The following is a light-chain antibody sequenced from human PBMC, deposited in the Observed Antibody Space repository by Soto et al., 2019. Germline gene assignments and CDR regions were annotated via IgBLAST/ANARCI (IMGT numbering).Light chain of an antibody. Sequence: QSVLTQPASVSGSPGQSITISCTGTYTDVGGYNRVSWYQHHAGKGPKMLIFEVDNRPSGISDRFSGSKSGDTASLTISDLQAEDEADYYFVSYIESSLTHWVFGGGTKLTVL. V-gene: IGLV2-14*01. J-gene: IGLJ3*02. CDR2: EVD. CDR3: VSYIESSLTHWV. CDR1: YTDVGGYNR.